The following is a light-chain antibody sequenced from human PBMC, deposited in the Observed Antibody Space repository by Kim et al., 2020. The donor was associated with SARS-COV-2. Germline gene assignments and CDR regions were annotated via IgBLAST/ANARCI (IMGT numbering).Light chain of an antibody. Sequence: VSPGQTASINCSGDKLGDKYACWYQQKPGQSPVLVIYQDSKRPSGIPERFSGSNSGNTATLTISGTQAMDEADYYCQAWDSSTYVFGTGTKVTVL. V-gene: IGLV3-1*01. CDR2: QDS. J-gene: IGLJ1*01. CDR3: QAWDSSTYV. CDR1: KLGDKY.